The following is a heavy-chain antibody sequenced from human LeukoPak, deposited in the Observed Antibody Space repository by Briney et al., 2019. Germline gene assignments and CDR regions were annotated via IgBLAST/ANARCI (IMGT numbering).Heavy chain of an antibody. Sequence: GGSLRLSCAASGFTFSNYGMHWVRQAPGKGLEWVAFIRSDGNNEYYADSVKGRFTISRDNSKNTLNLQMNSLRAEDTAVYYCAKDGVGATSLDCWGQGTLVTVSS. J-gene: IGHJ4*02. CDR3: AKDGVGATSLDC. CDR1: GFTFSNYG. CDR2: IRSDGNNE. V-gene: IGHV3-30*02. D-gene: IGHD1-26*01.